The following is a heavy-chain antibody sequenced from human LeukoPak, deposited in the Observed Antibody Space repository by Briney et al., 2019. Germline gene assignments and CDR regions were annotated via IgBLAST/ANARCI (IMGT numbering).Heavy chain of an antibody. V-gene: IGHV4-59*01. D-gene: IGHD6-13*01. J-gene: IGHJ4*02. CDR3: ARAGEQQLEFDY. CDR2: IYYSGST. CDR1: GGSISSYY. Sequence: PSETLSLTCTVSGGSISSYYWSWIRQPPGKGLEWSGYIYYSGSTNYNPSLKTRVTISVDTSKNQFSPKLSSVTAADTAVYYRARAGEQQLEFDYWGQGTLVTVSS.